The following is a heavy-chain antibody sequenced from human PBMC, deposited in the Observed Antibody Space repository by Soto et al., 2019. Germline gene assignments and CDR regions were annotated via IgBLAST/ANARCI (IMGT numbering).Heavy chain of an antibody. CDR1: GITLRCSS. Sequence: GGPLRLPCRAPGITLRCSSITGGCQAQGKGLERVSSISSSSSYIYYADSVKGRFTISRDNAKNSRYLQMNCLRAENTAVYYCARDDDPNDHDGSDYQGTILGQGTRVTVSS. D-gene: IGHD3-22*01. V-gene: IGHV3-21*01. CDR3: ARDDDPNDHDGSDYQGTI. CDR2: ISSSSSYI. J-gene: IGHJ3*02.